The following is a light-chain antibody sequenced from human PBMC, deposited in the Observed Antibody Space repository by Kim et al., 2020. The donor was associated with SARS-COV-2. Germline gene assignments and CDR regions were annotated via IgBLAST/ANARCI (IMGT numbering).Light chain of an antibody. Sequence: PGQSIAISCTGTSSDVGGYNYVSWYQQHPGKAPKLMIYDVSNRPSGVSNRFSGSKSGNTASLTITGLQAEDEADYYCNSYTSSGYVFGTGTKVTVL. CDR3: NSYTSSGYV. CDR1: SSDVGGYNY. J-gene: IGLJ1*01. CDR2: DVS. V-gene: IGLV2-14*03.